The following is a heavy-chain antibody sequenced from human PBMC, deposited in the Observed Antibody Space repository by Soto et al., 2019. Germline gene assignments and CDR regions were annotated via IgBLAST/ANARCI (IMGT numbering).Heavy chain of an antibody. CDR3: ARATPLSPVTTFVPYYFDY. Sequence: SETLSLTCAVSGGSISSGGYSWSWIRQPPGKGLEWIGYIYHSGSTYYNPSLKSRVTISVDRSKNQFSLKLSSVTAADTAVYYCARATPLSPVTTFVPYYFDYWGQGTLVTVSS. CDR1: GGSISSGGYS. V-gene: IGHV4-30-2*01. CDR2: IYHSGST. D-gene: IGHD4-17*01. J-gene: IGHJ4*02.